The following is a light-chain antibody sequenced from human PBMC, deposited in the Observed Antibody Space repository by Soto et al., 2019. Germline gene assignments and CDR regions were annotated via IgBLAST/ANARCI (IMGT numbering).Light chain of an antibody. V-gene: IGLV2-14*01. CDR1: SSDIGSYNY. CDR3: ASWNDSEGGHWV. Sequence: QSALTQPASVSGSPGQSITISCTGTSSDIGSYNYVAWYQQFPGKTPKLIIYEVRNRPSGVSFRFSGSKSGNTASLTISGLQAEDEADYYCASWNDSEGGHWVFGGGTKLTVL. CDR2: EVR. J-gene: IGLJ3*02.